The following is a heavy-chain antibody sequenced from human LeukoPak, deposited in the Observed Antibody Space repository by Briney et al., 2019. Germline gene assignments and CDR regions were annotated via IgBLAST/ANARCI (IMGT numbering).Heavy chain of an antibody. V-gene: IGHV3-48*03. J-gene: IGHJ4*02. CDR2: ISSSGTTI. CDR3: ARERPEIDY. Sequence: PGGSLRLSCAASGFTFSSYEMNWVRQAPGKGLEWVSYISSSGTTIYYADSVKGRFTISRDNAKNSLYLQMNSLRAEDTAVYYCARERPEIDYWRQGTLVTVSS. CDR1: GFTFSSYE.